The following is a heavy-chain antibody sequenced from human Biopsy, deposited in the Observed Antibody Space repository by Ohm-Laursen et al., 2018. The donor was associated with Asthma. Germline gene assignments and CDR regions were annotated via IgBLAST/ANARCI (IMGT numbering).Heavy chain of an antibody. D-gene: IGHD1-1*01. V-gene: IGHV3-30*18. CDR1: GFSFSNFA. J-gene: IGHJ3*02. Sequence: SLRLSCAASGFSFSNFAIHWVRQAPGKGLEWVGVISKDASTQDYADSVKGRFTMARDNSKNTLDLQMNSLREEDTAVYYCVEDSTDDAFDIWGQGTVVSVSS. CDR2: ISKDASTQ. CDR3: VEDSTDDAFDI.